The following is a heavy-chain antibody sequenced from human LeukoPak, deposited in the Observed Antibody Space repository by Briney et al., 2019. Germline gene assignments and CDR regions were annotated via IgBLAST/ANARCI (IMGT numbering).Heavy chain of an antibody. D-gene: IGHD2-21*01. V-gene: IGHV4-59*01. CDR3: ARCTGVVRGLDY. J-gene: IGHJ4*02. CDR1: GASISNYY. CDR2: IYYTGSA. Sequence: SETLSLTCTASGASISNYYWNWIRQPPGKGPEWIGYIYYTGSANYNPSLKSRVTISGDTSKNQFSLNLTSVTAADTAVYYCARCTGVVRGLDYWGQGTLVTVSS.